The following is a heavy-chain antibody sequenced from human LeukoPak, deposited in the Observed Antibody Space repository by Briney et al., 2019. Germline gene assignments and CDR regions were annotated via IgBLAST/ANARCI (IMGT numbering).Heavy chain of an antibody. V-gene: IGHV3-23*01. CDR3: AKGGVRGYSYGYLDY. D-gene: IGHD5-18*01. CDR2: VSIGDST. Sequence: PGGSLRLSCAASGFTLSSFDMSWVRQAPGKGLEWVSVVSIGDSTYYAGSVKGRFTISRDKTKNTLYLQTHGLRADDTAVYYCAKGGVRGYSYGYLDYWGQGTLVTVSS. J-gene: IGHJ4*02. CDR1: GFTLSSFD.